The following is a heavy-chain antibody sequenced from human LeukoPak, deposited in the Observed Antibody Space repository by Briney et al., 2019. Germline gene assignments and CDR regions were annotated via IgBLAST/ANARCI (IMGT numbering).Heavy chain of an antibody. D-gene: IGHD6-19*01. CDR1: GFTFSWYW. J-gene: IGHJ4*02. Sequence: GGSLRLSCAASGFTFSWYWMHWVRQAPGKGLVWVSRINSDGSDTTYADSVKGRFTISRDNAKNTLYLQVNSLRAEDTAVYYCLSGSWYFDYWGQGTLVTVSS. CDR2: INSDGSDT. V-gene: IGHV3-74*03. CDR3: LSGSWYFDY.